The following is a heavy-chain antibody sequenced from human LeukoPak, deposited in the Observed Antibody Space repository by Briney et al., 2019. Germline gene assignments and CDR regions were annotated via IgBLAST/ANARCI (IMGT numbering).Heavy chain of an antibody. J-gene: IGHJ4*02. CDR2: INPNSGGT. CDR1: GYTFTGCY. D-gene: IGHD1-7*01. Sequence: ASVKVSCKASGYTFTGCYMHWVRQAPGQGLEWMGWINPNSGGTNYAQKFQGRVTMTRDTSISTAYMELSRLRSDDTAVYYCARDNWNYYPFDYWGQGTLVTVSS. CDR3: ARDNWNYYPFDY. V-gene: IGHV1-2*02.